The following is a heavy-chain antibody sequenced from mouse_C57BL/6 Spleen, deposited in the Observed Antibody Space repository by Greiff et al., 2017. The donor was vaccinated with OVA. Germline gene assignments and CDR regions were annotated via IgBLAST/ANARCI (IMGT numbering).Heavy chain of an antibody. Sequence: VQLQQSGAELARPGASVKLSCKASGYTFTSYGISWVKQRTGQGLEWIGEIYPRSGNTYYNEKFKGKATLTADKSSSTAYMELRSLTSEDSAVYFCASDYYGSSGPFEVWGTGTTVTVSS. D-gene: IGHD1-1*01. V-gene: IGHV1-81*01. CDR2: IYPRSGNT. J-gene: IGHJ1*03. CDR1: GYTFTSYG. CDR3: ASDYYGSSGPFEV.